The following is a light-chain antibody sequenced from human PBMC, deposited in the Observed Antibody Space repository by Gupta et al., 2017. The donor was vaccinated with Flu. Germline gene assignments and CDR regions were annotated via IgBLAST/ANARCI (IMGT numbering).Light chain of an antibody. J-gene: IGKJ2*01. CDR3: QQYSSYPYT. Sequence: DIQMTQSPSTLSASVGDRVTITCRASQSISSWLAWYQQKPGKAPKHLIYKASSLERGVPSRFSGSGSGTEFTLTISSLQPDDFSTYYCQQYSSYPYTFGQGTKVEIK. CDR1: QSISSW. V-gene: IGKV1-5*03. CDR2: KAS.